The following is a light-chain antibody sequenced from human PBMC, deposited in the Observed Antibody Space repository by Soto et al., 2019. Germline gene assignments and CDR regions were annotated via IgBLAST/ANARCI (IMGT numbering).Light chain of an antibody. J-gene: IGKJ2*01. CDR2: DAS. Sequence: DIQITQSPSTVSASVGDRVTIACRASQSISGWLAWYQQKPGKAPKLLIYDASSLKSGVPSRFSGSGSGTDFTLTISSXQPDDFATYYCQQYDSYSKTFGQGTKVDIK. CDR1: QSISGW. CDR3: QQYDSYSKT. V-gene: IGKV1-5*01.